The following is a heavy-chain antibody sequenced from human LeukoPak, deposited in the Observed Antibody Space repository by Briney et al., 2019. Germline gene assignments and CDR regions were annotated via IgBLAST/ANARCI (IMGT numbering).Heavy chain of an antibody. CDR3: ARGVEQWLVPYSYYMDV. Sequence: SQTLSLTCAISGGSVSSNSAAWNWIRQSPSRGLEWLGRTYYRSKWYNDYAVSVKSRITINPDTSKNQFSLQLNSVTPEDTAVYYCARGVEQWLVPYSYYMDVWGKGTTVTVSS. D-gene: IGHD6-19*01. CDR2: TYYRSKWYN. J-gene: IGHJ6*03. V-gene: IGHV6-1*01. CDR1: GGSVSSNSAA.